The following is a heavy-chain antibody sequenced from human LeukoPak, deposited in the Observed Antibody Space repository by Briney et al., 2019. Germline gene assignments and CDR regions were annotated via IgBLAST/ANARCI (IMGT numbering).Heavy chain of an antibody. CDR2: IYYSGNT. J-gene: IGHJ5*02. CDR1: GGSISSHY. Sequence: SETLSLTCTVSGGSISSHYWSWIRQPPGKGLEWIGYIYYSGNTNYNPSLKSRVTISVGTSKNQFSLKLNSVTAADTAVYYCAREGSVTTIFGVVNWFDPWGQGTLVTVSS. D-gene: IGHD3-3*01. V-gene: IGHV4-59*11. CDR3: AREGSVTTIFGVVNWFDP.